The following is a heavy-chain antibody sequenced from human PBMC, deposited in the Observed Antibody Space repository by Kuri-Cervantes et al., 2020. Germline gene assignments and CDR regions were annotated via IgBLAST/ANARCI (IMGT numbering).Heavy chain of an antibody. Sequence: ASVKVSCKASGYTFTSYAMNWVRQAPGQGLEWMGWINPNSGGTNYAQKFQGWVTMTRDTSISTAYMELSSLRSEDTAVYYCARDYDSSGYYRPWGQGTLVTVSS. CDR2: INPNSGGT. D-gene: IGHD3-22*01. J-gene: IGHJ5*02. CDR1: GYTFTSYA. CDR3: ARDYDSSGYYRP. V-gene: IGHV1-2*04.